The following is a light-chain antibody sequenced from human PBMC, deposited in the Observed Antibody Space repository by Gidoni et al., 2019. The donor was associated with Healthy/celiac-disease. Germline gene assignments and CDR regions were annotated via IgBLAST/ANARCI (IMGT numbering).Light chain of an antibody. Sequence: ILFTQSPGTLSLSPVERATLSCRASQSVSSSYLACYQQKPGHAPRLLIYGASSRATGIPDRFSGSGSGTDFTLTISRLEPEDFAVYYCQQYGSSPWTFGQGTKVEIK. CDR3: QQYGSSPWT. CDR1: QSVSSSY. CDR2: GAS. V-gene: IGKV3-20*01. J-gene: IGKJ1*01.